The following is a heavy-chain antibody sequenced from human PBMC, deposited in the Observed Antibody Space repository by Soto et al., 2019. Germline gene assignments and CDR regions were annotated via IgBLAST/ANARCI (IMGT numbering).Heavy chain of an antibody. CDR3: ARALAAPFRFDY. CDR2: ISSSSSYI. V-gene: IGHV3-21*01. CDR1: GFTFSSYS. Sequence: GGFLRLSCAASGFTFSSYSMNWVRQAPGKGLEWVSSISSSSSYIYYADSVKGRFTISRDNAKNPLYLQMNSLRAEDTAVYYCARALAAPFRFDYWGQGTLVTVSS. J-gene: IGHJ4*02. D-gene: IGHD6-13*01.